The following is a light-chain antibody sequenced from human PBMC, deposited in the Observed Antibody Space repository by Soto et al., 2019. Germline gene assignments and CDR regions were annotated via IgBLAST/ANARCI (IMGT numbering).Light chain of an antibody. CDR1: QSISSY. CDR3: QQSYCTRAIT. CDR2: AAS. J-gene: IGKJ5*01. V-gene: IGKV1-39*01. Sequence: DIQMTQSPSSLSASVGDRVTITCRASQSISSYLNWYQQKPGKAPKLLIYAASSLQSGVPSRFSGSGSGTNFTLTISSLQPEDFATYYCQQSYCTRAITFCQGTRLEIK.